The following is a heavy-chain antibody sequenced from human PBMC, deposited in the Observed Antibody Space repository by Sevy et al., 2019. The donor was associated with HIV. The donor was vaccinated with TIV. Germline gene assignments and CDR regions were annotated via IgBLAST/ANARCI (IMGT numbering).Heavy chain of an antibody. CDR1: GFSFSWYW. V-gene: IGHV3-7*01. D-gene: IGHD3-10*01. CDR3: ASKGGSPPNDAFDT. Sequence: GGYLRLSCAASGFSFSWYWMSWVRQTPEKGLEWVANIKQDGSEKNYVDSVKGRFIISRDNAENSLYLQMNSLRVEDTAVYYCASKGGSPPNDAFDTWGQGTMVTVSS. CDR2: IKQDGSEK. J-gene: IGHJ3*02.